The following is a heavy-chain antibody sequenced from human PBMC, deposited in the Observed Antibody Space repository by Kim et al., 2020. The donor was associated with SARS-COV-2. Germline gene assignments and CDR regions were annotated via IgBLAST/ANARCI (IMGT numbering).Heavy chain of an antibody. J-gene: IGHJ4*02. CDR1: GGSISGYY. D-gene: IGHD1-1*01. V-gene: IGHV4-59*08. CDR3: ARHVPSHNTWEIFDH. CDR2: ISYSGIT. Sequence: SETLSLTCSVSGGSISGYYWSWTRQTPGKGLEWIGYISYSGITNYNPSLNSRVTISIDPSLIQFSLQLSSVTAADTAVYYCARHVPSHNTWEIFDHWGQG.